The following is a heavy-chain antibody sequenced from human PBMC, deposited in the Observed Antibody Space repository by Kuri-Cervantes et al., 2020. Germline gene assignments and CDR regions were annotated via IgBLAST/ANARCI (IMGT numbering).Heavy chain of an antibody. CDR1: GGSISSSSYY. CDR3: ARQRGSPSFDH. J-gene: IGHJ4*02. Sequence: SETLSLTCTVSGGSISSSSYYWGWIRQPPGKGLEWIGSIYYSGSTYYNPSLKSRVTISVDTSKNQFSLKLSSVTAADTAVYYCARQRGSPSFDHWGQGTLVTVSS. V-gene: IGHV4-39*01. CDR2: IYYSGST. D-gene: IGHD6-13*01.